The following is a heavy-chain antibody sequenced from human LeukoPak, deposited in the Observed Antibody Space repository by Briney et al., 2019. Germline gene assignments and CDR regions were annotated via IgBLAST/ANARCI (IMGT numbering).Heavy chain of an antibody. Sequence: PGGSLRLSCAASGFTFSSYWMSWVRQAPGKGLEWVANIKQDGSEKYYVDSVKGRFTISRDNAKNSLYLQMNSLRAEDTAVYYCARIYDSNGFFYYYYMDVWGKGTTVTVSS. CDR3: ARIYDSNGFFYYYYMDV. J-gene: IGHJ6*03. D-gene: IGHD3-22*01. CDR2: IKQDGSEK. V-gene: IGHV3-7*01. CDR1: GFTFSSYW.